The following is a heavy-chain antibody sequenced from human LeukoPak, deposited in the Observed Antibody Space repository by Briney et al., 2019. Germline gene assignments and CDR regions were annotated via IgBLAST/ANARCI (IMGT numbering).Heavy chain of an antibody. CDR1: GFTFSSYA. Sequence: GGSLRLSCAASGFTFSSYAMHWVRQAPGKGLEYVSAISSNGGSTYYANSVKGRFTISRDNSKNTLYLQMGSLRAEDMAVYYCASSRWLPKGDDAFDIWGLGTMVTVSS. V-gene: IGHV3-64*01. CDR3: ASSRWLPKGDDAFDI. D-gene: IGHD5-24*01. J-gene: IGHJ3*02. CDR2: ISSNGGST.